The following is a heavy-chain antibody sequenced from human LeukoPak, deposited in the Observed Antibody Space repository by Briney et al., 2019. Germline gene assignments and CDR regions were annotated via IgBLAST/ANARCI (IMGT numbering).Heavy chain of an antibody. V-gene: IGHV4-39*01. CDR3: AGIMAKSYYYYYYMDV. CDR1: GGSISSSSYY. D-gene: IGHD5-24*01. Sequence: SETLSLTCTVSGGSISSSSYYWGWIRQPPGKGLEWIGSIYYSGSTYYNPSLKSRVTISVDTSKNQFSLKLSSVTAADTAVYYCAGIMAKSYYYYYYMDVWGKGTTVTVSS. CDR2: IYYSGST. J-gene: IGHJ6*03.